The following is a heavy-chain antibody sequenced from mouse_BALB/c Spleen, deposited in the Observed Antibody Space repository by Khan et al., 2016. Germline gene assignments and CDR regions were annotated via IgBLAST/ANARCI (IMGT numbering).Heavy chain of an antibody. V-gene: IGHV5-4*02. CDR2: ISDGGSYT. CDR3: ARGGYYAMDY. CDR1: GFTFSDYY. J-gene: IGHJ4*01. Sequence: ELVESGGGLVKPGGSLKLSCAASGFTFSDYYMYWVRQTPEKRLEWVATISDGGSYTYYPDSVKGRFTISRDNAKNNLYLQMSSLKSEDTAMYYCARGGYYAMDYWGQGTSVTVSS.